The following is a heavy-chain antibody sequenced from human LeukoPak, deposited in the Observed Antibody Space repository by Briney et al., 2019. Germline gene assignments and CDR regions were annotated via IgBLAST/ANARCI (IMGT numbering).Heavy chain of an antibody. D-gene: IGHD6-6*01. J-gene: IGHJ4*02. CDR1: GFTFSSYW. CDR2: IKQDGSEK. V-gene: IGHV3-7*01. Sequence: GGSLRLSSVASGFTFSSYWMSWVRPAPGEWLEWVANIKQDGSEKYYVDSVKGRFTISRDNAKNSLNLQMNSLRAEDTAVYYCARDDSSSSFDYWGQGTLVTVSS. CDR3: ARDDSSSSFDY.